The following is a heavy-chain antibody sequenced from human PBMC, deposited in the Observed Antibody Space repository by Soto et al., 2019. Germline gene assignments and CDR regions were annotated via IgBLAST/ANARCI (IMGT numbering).Heavy chain of an antibody. V-gene: IGHV1-3*01. CDR1: GYTFTSYA. D-gene: IGHD1-1*01. J-gene: IGHJ3*02. Sequence: GASVKVSCKASGYTFTSYAMHWVRQAPGQRLEWMGWINAGNGNTKYSQKFQGRVTITRDTSASTAYMELSSLRSEDTAVYYCARAHRPTHLYNRNGDAFDIWGQGTMVTVSS. CDR3: ARAHRPTHLYNRNGDAFDI. CDR2: INAGNGNT.